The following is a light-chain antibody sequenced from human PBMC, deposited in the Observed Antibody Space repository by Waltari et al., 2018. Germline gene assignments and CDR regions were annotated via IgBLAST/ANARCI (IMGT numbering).Light chain of an antibody. CDR3: QTWDTGRGV. J-gene: IGLJ3*02. V-gene: IGLV4-69*01. CDR1: SGHSNYA. Sequence: QLVLTQSPSASASLGASVKLSCTLISGHSNYATTWPQQETGKGPRHLMRVNSDGSHSKGDGIPDRFSGSSSGAERYLIISSLQSEDEADYYCQTWDTGRGVFGGGTKLTVL. CDR2: VNSDGSH.